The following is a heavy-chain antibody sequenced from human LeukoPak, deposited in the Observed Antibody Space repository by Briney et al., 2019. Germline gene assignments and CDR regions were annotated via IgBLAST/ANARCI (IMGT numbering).Heavy chain of an antibody. J-gene: IGHJ4*02. D-gene: IGHD3-3*01. V-gene: IGHV3-15*01. Sequence: PGGSLRLSCAASGFTFSNAWMSWVRQAPGKGLEWVGRIKSKTDGGTTDCAAPAKGRFTISRDDSKNTLYLQMNSLKTEDTAVYYCTTERYYDFWSGYSWNFDYWGQGTLVTVSS. CDR2: IKSKTDGGTT. CDR1: GFTFSNAW. CDR3: TTERYYDFWSGYSWNFDY.